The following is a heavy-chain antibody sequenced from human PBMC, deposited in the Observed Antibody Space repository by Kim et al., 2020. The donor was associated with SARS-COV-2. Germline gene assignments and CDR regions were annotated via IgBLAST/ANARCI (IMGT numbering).Heavy chain of an antibody. D-gene: IGHD7-27*01. CDR2: TYYRSKWYN. CDR3: ARGWGLDD. CDR1: WDSVSGNSAP. Sequence: SQTLSLTCTISWDSVSGNSAPWNWIRQSPSRGLEWLGRTYYRSKWYNDYAVSVKSRITINPDTSKNQVSLQLKSVTPEDTAVYYCARGWGLDDWGQGTLVTVSS. J-gene: IGHJ4*02. V-gene: IGHV6-1*01.